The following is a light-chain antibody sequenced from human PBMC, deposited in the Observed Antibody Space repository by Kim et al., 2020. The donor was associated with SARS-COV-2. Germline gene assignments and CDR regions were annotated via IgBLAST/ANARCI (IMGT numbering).Light chain of an antibody. CDR1: SSNIGSNT. J-gene: IGLJ2*01. Sequence: ELTQPPSASGTPGQRVTISCSGSSSNIGSNTVNWYQHVPGTAPKLLIYSNNRRPSGVPDRFSGSKSGTSASLAISGLQSEDEADYYCAAWDDSLKGPVFGGGTQLTVL. V-gene: IGLV1-44*01. CDR3: AAWDDSLKGPV. CDR2: SNN.